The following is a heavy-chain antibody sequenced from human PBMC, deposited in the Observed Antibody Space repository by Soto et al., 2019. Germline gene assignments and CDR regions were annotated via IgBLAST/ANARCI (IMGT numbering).Heavy chain of an antibody. CDR3: AKGYHDYVWGSYRPGYGMDV. D-gene: IGHD3-16*02. CDR1: GFTFDDYA. J-gene: IGHJ6*02. Sequence: GGSLRLSCAASGFTFDDYAMHWVRQAPGKGLEWVSGISWNSGSIGYADSVKGRFTISRDNAKNSLYLQMNSLRAEDTALYYCAKGYHDYVWGSYRPGYGMDVWGQGTTVTVSS. CDR2: ISWNSGSI. V-gene: IGHV3-9*01.